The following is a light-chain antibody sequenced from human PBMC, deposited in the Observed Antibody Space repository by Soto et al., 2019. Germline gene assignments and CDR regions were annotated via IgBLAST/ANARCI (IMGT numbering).Light chain of an antibody. CDR1: IIDVGGYNY. V-gene: IGLV2-14*01. CDR3: SSYTSSFTQP. Sequence: QSALTQPASVSGSPGQSITISCTGTIIDVGGYNYVSWYQQHPGKVPKLMIYEVSNRPSGVSNRCSGSKSGNTASLTISGLQSEDDADYYFSSYTSSFTQPFGTGTKLTVL. J-gene: IGLJ1*01. CDR2: EVS.